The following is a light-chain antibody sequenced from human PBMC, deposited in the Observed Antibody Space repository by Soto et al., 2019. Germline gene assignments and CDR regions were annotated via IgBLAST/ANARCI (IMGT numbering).Light chain of an antibody. CDR3: QHYNSYSEA. CDR1: QTISSW. V-gene: IGKV1-5*03. CDR2: KAA. Sequence: DIQMTQSPSTLSGSVGDRVTITCRASQTISSWLAWYQQKPGKAPKLLIYKAATLKSGVPSRFSGSGSGTEFTLNISSLQPDDFAPYYCQHYNSYSEALGQGTKVDIK. J-gene: IGKJ1*01.